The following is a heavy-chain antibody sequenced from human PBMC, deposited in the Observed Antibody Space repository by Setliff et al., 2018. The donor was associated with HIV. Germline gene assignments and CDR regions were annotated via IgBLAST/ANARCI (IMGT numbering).Heavy chain of an antibody. V-gene: IGHV1-2*06. J-gene: IGHJ4*02. Sequence: ASVKVSCKASGYTFTDFYIHWVRQAPGQGLEWIGRINPKSGVADYLKKFQGRVTMTTDTSTNTAHMELIRPRFDDTAVYYCARDEPKNTEAAPGYWGQGTLVTVSS. D-gene: IGHD6-6*01. CDR3: ARDEPKNTEAAPGY. CDR1: GYTFTDFY. CDR2: INPKSGVA.